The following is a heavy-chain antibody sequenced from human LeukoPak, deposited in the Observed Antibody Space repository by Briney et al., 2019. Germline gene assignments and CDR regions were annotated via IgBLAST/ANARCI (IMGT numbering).Heavy chain of an antibody. D-gene: IGHD2-2*01. V-gene: IGHV1-69*05. CDR2: IIPIFGTA. Sequence: GASVKVSCKASGGTFSSYAISWVRQAPGQGLEWMGGIIPIFGTANYAQKFQGRVTITTDVSTSTAYMELSSLRSEDTAVYYCARLDQLLKHDDAFDIWGQGTMVTVSS. CDR1: GGTFSSYA. J-gene: IGHJ3*02. CDR3: ARLDQLLKHDDAFDI.